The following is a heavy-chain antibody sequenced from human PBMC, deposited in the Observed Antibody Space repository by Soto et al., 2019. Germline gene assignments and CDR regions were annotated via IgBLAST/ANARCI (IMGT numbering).Heavy chain of an antibody. Sequence: VQLVESGGGVVQPGRSLRLSCAASGFTFSSYAMHWVRQAPGKGLEWVAVISDDGSNKYYADSVKGRFTISRDNSKNTLYLQMNSLRAEDTAVYYCARSEPTDYYYYGMDVWGQGTTVTGSS. CDR3: ARSEPTDYYYYGMDV. J-gene: IGHJ6*02. CDR2: ISDDGSNK. V-gene: IGHV3-30-3*01. CDR1: GFTFSSYA. D-gene: IGHD4-17*01.